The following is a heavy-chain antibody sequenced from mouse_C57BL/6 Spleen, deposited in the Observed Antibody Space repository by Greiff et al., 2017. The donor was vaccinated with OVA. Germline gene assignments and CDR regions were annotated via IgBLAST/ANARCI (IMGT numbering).Heavy chain of an antibody. CDR1: GYTFTSYG. J-gene: IGHJ1*03. CDR3: ARITKGYFDV. D-gene: IGHD1-1*01. V-gene: IGHV1-81*01. Sequence: VQGVESGAELARPGASVKLSCKASGYTFTSYGISWVKQRTGQGLEWIGEIYPRSGNTYYNEKFKGKATLTADKSSSTAYMELRSLTSEDSAVYFCARITKGYFDVWGTGTTVTVSS. CDR2: IYPRSGNT.